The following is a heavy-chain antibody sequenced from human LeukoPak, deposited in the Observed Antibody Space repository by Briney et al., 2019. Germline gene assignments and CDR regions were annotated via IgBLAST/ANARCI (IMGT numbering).Heavy chain of an antibody. D-gene: IGHD4-11*01. V-gene: IGHV4-4*07. J-gene: IGHJ4*02. CDR1: RDSISSYY. CDR2: IYTTGST. Sequence: SETLSLTCTVSRDSISSYYLSWIRQPAGKGLEWIGRIYTTGSTNYNPSLKSRVTMSVDTSKNQFSLKMSSVTAADTAVYYCAREDYSNYSGVDYWGQGTLVTVSS. CDR3: AREDYSNYSGVDY.